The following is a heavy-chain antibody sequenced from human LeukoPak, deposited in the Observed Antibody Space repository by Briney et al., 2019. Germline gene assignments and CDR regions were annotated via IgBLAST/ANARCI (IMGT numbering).Heavy chain of an antibody. V-gene: IGHV3-21*01. J-gene: IGHJ4*02. CDR3: ARATYSGSYYFDY. CDR1: GFTFSSYS. CDR2: ISSSSSYI. Sequence: GGSLRLSCAASGFTFSSYSMNWVRQAPGKGLEWVSSISSSSSYIYYADSVKGRFTISRDNAKNSLYLQMNSLRAEDTAVYYCARATYSGSYYFDYWGQGTLVTVSS. D-gene: IGHD1-26*01.